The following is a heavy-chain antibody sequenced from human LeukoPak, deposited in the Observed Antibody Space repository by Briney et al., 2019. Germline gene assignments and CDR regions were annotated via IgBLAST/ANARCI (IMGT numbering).Heavy chain of an antibody. J-gene: IGHJ6*02. CDR2: INPNSGGT. CDR1: GYTFTGYY. CDR3: VRGPYYYYGMDV. Sequence: ASVKVSCKASGYTFTGYYMHWVRQAPGQGLEWMGWINPNSGGTNYAQKFQGWVTMTRDTSISTAYMELSRLRSDDTAVYYCVRGPYYYYGMDVWGQGTTVTVSS. V-gene: IGHV1-2*04.